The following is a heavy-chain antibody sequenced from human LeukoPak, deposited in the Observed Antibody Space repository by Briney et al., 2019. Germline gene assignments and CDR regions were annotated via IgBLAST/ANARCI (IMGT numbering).Heavy chain of an antibody. V-gene: IGHV1-69*06. Sequence: ASVKVSCKASGGTFSSYAISWVRQAPGQGLEWMGGIIPIFGTANYAQKFQGRVTITADKSTSTAYMELSSLRSEDTAVYYCARGLPVVRGPPWSYYYMDVWGKGTTVTVSS. J-gene: IGHJ6*03. D-gene: IGHD3-10*01. CDR2: IIPIFGTA. CDR1: GGTFSSYA. CDR3: ARGLPVVRGPPWSYYYMDV.